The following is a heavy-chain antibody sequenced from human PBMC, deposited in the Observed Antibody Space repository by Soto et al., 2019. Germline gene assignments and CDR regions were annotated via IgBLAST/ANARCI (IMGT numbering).Heavy chain of an antibody. CDR1: GFTFSSYG. Sequence: PGGSLRLSCAASGFTFSSYGMHWVRQAPGKGLEWVAVIWYDGSNKYYADSVKGRFTISRDNSKNTLYLQMNSLRAEDTAVYYCERVSINMMVVVPVGYWGQGTLVTVSS. D-gene: IGHD3-22*01. CDR3: ERVSINMMVVVPVGY. V-gene: IGHV3-33*01. J-gene: IGHJ4*02. CDR2: IWYDGSNK.